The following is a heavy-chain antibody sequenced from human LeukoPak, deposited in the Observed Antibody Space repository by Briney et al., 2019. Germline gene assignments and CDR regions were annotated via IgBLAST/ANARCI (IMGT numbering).Heavy chain of an antibody. J-gene: IGHJ5*02. V-gene: IGHV4-38-2*01. CDR3: ARRWLGYWFDP. D-gene: IGHD4-23*01. CDR2: IYYSGST. Sequence: SETLSLTCAVSGYSISSGYYWGWIRQPPGKGLEWIGSIYYSGSTYYNPSLKSRVTISVDTSKNQFSLKLSSVTAADTAVYYCARRWLGYWFDPWGQGTLVTVSS. CDR1: GYSISSGYY.